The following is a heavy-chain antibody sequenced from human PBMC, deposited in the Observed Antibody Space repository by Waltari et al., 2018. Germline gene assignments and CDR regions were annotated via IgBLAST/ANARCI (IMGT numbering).Heavy chain of an antibody. V-gene: IGHV3-23*01. CDR3: ARYNLWSGYFYPDY. CDR1: VFTFGSYS. Sequence: EVQLLASGGGLVQPGGSLRLSCVVSVFTFGSYSMRCVRSAPGNGLGWVSAITDSGGGTYYADSVKGRFTISRDNSKNTLYLQMNSLRAEDTAVYYCARYNLWSGYFYPDYWSQGTLVTVSS. D-gene: IGHD3-3*01. CDR2: ITDSGGGT. J-gene: IGHJ4*02.